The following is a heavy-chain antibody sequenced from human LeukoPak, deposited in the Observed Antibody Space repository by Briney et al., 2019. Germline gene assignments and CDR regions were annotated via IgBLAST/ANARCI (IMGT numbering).Heavy chain of an antibody. Sequence: GASVKVSCKASGYTFTGCYMHWVRQAPGQGLEWMGRINPNSGGTNYAQKFQGRVTVTRDTSISTAYMELSRLRSDDTAVYYCAREGGDYDILTGYYNWFDPWGQGTLVTVSS. CDR3: AREGGDYDILTGYYNWFDP. J-gene: IGHJ5*02. CDR2: INPNSGGT. D-gene: IGHD3-9*01. V-gene: IGHV1-2*06. CDR1: GYTFTGCY.